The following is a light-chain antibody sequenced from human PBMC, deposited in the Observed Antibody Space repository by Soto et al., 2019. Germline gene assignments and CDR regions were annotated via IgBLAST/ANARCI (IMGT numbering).Light chain of an antibody. J-gene: IGKJ4*01. V-gene: IGKV3-11*01. Sequence: IVLTQSPATLSLSPGERATLSCRASQSVSSYLAWYQQKPGQAPRLLIYDASNRATGIPARFSGSGSGTDFTLTISSLEPEDFAVYYCQQRSNWPPLTFGGGTKVE. CDR3: QQRSNWPPLT. CDR2: DAS. CDR1: QSVSSY.